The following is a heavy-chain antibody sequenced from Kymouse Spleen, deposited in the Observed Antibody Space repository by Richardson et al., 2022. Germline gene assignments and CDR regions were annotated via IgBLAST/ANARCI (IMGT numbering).Heavy chain of an antibody. V-gene: IGHV4-39*01. CDR1: GGSISSSSYY. CDR2: IYYSGST. D-gene: IGHD3-9*01. J-gene: IGHJ4*02. CDR3: ARHAYYDILTGYSTFDY. Sequence: QLQLQESGPGLVKPSETLSLTCTVSGGSISSSSYYWGWIRQPPGKGLEWIGSIYYSGSTYYNPSLKSRVTISVDTSKNQFSLKLSSVTAADTAVYYCARHAYYDILTGYSTFDYWGQGTLVTVSS.